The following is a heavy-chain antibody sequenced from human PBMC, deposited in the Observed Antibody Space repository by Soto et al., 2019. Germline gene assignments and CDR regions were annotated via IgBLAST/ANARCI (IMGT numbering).Heavy chain of an antibody. CDR1: GGTFSSYA. Sequence: QVQLVQSGAEVKKPGSSVKVSCEASGGTFSSYAISWVRQAPGQGLEWMGGIIPIFGTANYAQKFKGRVTITADESTSTAYMQLSSLRSEDTAVYYCAREREDYYDSSGPFDPWGQGTLVTVSS. J-gene: IGHJ5*02. CDR3: AREREDYYDSSGPFDP. V-gene: IGHV1-69*01. CDR2: IIPIFGTA. D-gene: IGHD3-22*01.